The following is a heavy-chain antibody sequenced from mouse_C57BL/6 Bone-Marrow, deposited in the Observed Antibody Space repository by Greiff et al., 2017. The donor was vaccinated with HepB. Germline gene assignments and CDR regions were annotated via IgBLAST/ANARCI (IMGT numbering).Heavy chain of an antibody. J-gene: IGHJ2*01. CDR1: GFTFSDYY. Sequence: EVQGVESGGGLVQPGGSLKLSCAASGFTFSDYYMYWVRQTPEKRLEWVAYISNGGGSTYYPDTVKGRFTISRDNAKNTLYLQMSRLKSEDTAMYYCARRDYYGSPYYFDYWGQGTTLTVSS. D-gene: IGHD1-1*01. CDR2: ISNGGGST. CDR3: ARRDYYGSPYYFDY. V-gene: IGHV5-12*01.